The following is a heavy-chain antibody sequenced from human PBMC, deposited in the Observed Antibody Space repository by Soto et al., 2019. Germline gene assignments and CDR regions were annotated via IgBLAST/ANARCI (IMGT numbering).Heavy chain of an antibody. D-gene: IGHD3-3*01. CDR3: ARDSGYYDFWSGPNEYGMDV. V-gene: IGHV4-34*01. CDR2: INHSGST. CDR1: GGSISGSY. Sequence: SVTLSLTCAVNGGSISGSYWSRICEPPRKGLEWIGEINHSGSTNYNPSLKSRVTISVDTSKNQFSLKLSSVTAADTAVYYCARDSGYYDFWSGPNEYGMDVWGQGTTVT. J-gene: IGHJ6*02.